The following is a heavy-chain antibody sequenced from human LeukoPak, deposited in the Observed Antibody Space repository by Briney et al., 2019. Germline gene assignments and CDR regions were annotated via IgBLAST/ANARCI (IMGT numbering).Heavy chain of an antibody. Sequence: PSETLSLTCAVYGGSFSGYYWSWIRQPPGKGLEWIGEINHSGSTNYNPPLKSRVTISVDTSKNQFSLKLSSVTAADTAVYYCARGLRGPRLRYYYYMDVWGKGTTVTVSS. CDR3: ARGLRGPRLRYYYYMDV. D-gene: IGHD3-16*01. CDR1: GGSFSGYY. CDR2: INHSGST. J-gene: IGHJ6*03. V-gene: IGHV4-34*01.